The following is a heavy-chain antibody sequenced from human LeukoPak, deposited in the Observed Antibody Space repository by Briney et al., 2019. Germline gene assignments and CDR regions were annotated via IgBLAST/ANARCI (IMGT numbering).Heavy chain of an antibody. Sequence: PSETLSLTCTVSGGSISSSAYYWGWIRQPPGKGLEWIGSIYYSGTTYYNPSLKSRVTISVDTSKNHFSLKLSSVTAADTAVYYCAGLISSTGNFDYWGQGTLVTVSS. V-gene: IGHV4-39*02. D-gene: IGHD1-14*01. CDR3: AGLISSTGNFDY. CDR2: IYYSGTT. CDR1: GGSISSSAYY. J-gene: IGHJ4*02.